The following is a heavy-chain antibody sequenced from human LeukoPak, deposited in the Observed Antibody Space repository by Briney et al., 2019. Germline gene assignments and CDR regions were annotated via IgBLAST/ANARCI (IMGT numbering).Heavy chain of an antibody. CDR2: TYYRSKWYN. Sequence: SQTLSLTCAISGDSVSSNSVVWHWIRQSPSRGLEWLGRTYYRSKWYNDYAVSVKSRITINPDTSRNQFSLHLNSVTPEDTAVYYCARENRHSFDIWGLGTMVTVSS. CDR1: GDSVSSNSVV. J-gene: IGHJ3*02. V-gene: IGHV6-1*01. CDR3: ARENRHSFDI.